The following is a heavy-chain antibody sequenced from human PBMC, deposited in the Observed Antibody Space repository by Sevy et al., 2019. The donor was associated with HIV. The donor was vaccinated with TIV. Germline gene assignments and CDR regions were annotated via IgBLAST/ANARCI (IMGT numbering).Heavy chain of an antibody. D-gene: IGHD3-3*01. V-gene: IGHV3-33*01. Sequence: GGSLRLSCAASGFTFSSYGMHWVRQAPGKGLEWVAVIWYDGSNKYYADSVKGRFTISRDNSKNTLYLQMNFLRAEDTAVYYCARDPTIFGIITGGMDVWGPRDHGHRLL. CDR2: IWYDGSNK. CDR1: GFTFSSYG. CDR3: ARDPTIFGIITGGMDV. J-gene: IGHJ6*01.